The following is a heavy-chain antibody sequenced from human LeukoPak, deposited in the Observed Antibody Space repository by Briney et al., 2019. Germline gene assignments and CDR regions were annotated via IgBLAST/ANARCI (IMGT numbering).Heavy chain of an antibody. V-gene: IGHV1-8*01. CDR3: ARAVSGWYNWFDP. J-gene: IGHJ5*02. CDR1: GYTFTSYD. Sequence: GASVKVSCKASGYTFTSYDINWVRQATGQGLEWMGWMNPNSSNTGYAQKFQGRVTMTRNTSISTAYMELSSLRSEDTAVYYCARAVSGWYNWFDPWGQGTLVTVSS. CDR2: MNPNSSNT. D-gene: IGHD6-19*01.